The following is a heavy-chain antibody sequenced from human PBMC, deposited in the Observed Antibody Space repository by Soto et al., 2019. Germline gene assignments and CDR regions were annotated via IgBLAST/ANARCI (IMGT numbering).Heavy chain of an antibody. V-gene: IGHV1-69*13. D-gene: IGHD4-4*01. Sequence: ASVKVSCKASGGTLSSYAISWVRQAPGQGLEWMGGIIPIFGTANYAQKFQGRVTITADESTSTAYMELSSLRSEDTAVYYCAIQRSTGSYYYGMDVWGQGTTVTVSS. CDR2: IIPIFGTA. J-gene: IGHJ6*01. CDR1: GGTLSSYA. CDR3: AIQRSTGSYYYGMDV.